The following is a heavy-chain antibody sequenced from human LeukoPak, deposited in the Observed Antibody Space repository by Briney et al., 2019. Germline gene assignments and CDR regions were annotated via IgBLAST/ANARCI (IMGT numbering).Heavy chain of an antibody. CDR1: GYSISSGYY. D-gene: IGHD6-13*01. J-gene: IGHJ2*01. CDR3: ASRIAAAGYWYFDL. Sequence: PSETLSLTCTVSGYSISSGYYWGWIRQPPGKGLEWIGSIYHSGSTYYNPSLKSRGTISVDTSKNQFSLKLSSVTAADTAVYYCASRIAAAGYWYFDLWGRGTLVTVSS. V-gene: IGHV4-38-2*02. CDR2: IYHSGST.